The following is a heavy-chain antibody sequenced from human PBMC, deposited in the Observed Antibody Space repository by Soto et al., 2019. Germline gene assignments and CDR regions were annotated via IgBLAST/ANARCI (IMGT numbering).Heavy chain of an antibody. V-gene: IGHV3-30-3*01. D-gene: IGHD3-3*01. CDR2: ISYDGSNK. CDR1: GFTFSSYA. J-gene: IGHJ6*02. CDR3: AGDGKVYYDFWSGYYTVYGMDV. Sequence: LRLSCAASGFTFSSYAMQLVRQAPVNGLEWVAVISYDGSNKYYADSVKGRFTISRDNSKNTLYLQMNSLRAEDTAVYYCAGDGKVYYDFWSGYYTVYGMDVWGQGTTVTVSS.